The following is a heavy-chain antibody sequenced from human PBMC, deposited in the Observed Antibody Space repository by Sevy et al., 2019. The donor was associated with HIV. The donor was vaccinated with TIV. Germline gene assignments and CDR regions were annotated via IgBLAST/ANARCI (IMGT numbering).Heavy chain of an antibody. J-gene: IGHJ5*02. CDR1: GFTFSSYG. CDR2: ISDSGGST. CDR3: AKGDWSGAGSYKWVDP. Sequence: GGSLRLSCEASGFTFSSYGMTWVRQAPEKGLEWVSSISDSGGSTYYADSVNGRFTISRDNSKNTLYLQVNSLRAEDTATYYCAKGDWSGAGSYKWVDPWGQGTLVTVSS. D-gene: IGHD3-3*01. V-gene: IGHV3-23*01.